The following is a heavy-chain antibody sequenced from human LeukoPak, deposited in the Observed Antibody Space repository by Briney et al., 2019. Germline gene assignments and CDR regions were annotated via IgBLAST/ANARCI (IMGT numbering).Heavy chain of an antibody. V-gene: IGHV4-59*08. D-gene: IGHD2-8*01. CDR1: GDSISSKY. J-gene: IGHJ4*02. Sequence: SETLSLTCTLAGDSISSKYWRCVRQPPGKGLEWIGYISYSGSTNYNPSLKSRVTISADTSKNQDSLTLSSVTAADTAVYYCEKHTELYVFDYWGQGTLVTVSS. CDR3: EKHTELYVFDY. CDR2: ISYSGST.